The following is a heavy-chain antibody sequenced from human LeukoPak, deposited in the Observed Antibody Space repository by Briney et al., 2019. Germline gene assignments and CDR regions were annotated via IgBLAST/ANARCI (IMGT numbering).Heavy chain of an antibody. V-gene: IGHV3-7*01. Sequence: GGSLRLSCAASGFTFSSYWMSWVRQAPGKGLEWVANIKQDGSEKYYVDSVKGRFTISRDNAKNSLYLQMNSLRAEDTAVYYCAGDRPTTAIAPLDYWGQGTLVTVSS. J-gene: IGHJ4*02. D-gene: IGHD2-21*01. CDR3: AGDRPTTAIAPLDY. CDR2: IKQDGSEK. CDR1: GFTFSSYW.